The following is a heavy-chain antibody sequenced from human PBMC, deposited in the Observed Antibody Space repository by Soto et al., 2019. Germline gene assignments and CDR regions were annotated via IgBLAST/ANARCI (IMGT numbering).Heavy chain of an antibody. CDR1: GFIFSEYW. CDR2: IKSDGSGA. CDR3: TRGDGDRYDGNGYLGRH. J-gene: IGHJ4*02. D-gene: IGHD5-18*01. Sequence: EVPLVESGGGLVQPGGSLTLSCAASGFIFSEYWMHWVRQAPGKGLEWVSRIKSDGSGAYYADSVRGRLTISRDNARSALHLEMISLRAEDTAVYFCTRGDGDRYDGNGYLGRHWGQGTLVTVSS. V-gene: IGHV3-74*01.